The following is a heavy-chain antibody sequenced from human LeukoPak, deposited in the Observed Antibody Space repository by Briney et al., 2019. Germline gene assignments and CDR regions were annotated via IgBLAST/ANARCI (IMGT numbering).Heavy chain of an antibody. CDR2: ISYTGAKK. CDR3: ARVFVGENFDY. D-gene: IGHD3-10*02. Sequence: PGGSLRLSCEASGFSFSSYEMNWVRQAPGKGLEWLSYISYTGAKKYYADPVKGRSTTSRDNAKNELYLQMNSLRAEDTAVYFCARVFVGENFDYWGQGTLVTVSS. CDR1: GFSFSSYE. J-gene: IGHJ4*02. V-gene: IGHV3-48*03.